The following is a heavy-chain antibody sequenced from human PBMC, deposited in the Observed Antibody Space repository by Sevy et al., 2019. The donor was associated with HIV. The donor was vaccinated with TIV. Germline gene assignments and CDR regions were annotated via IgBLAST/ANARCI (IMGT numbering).Heavy chain of an antibody. Sequence: SETLSLTCAVYGGSFSGYYWNWIRQPPGKGLEWIGEINHSGSTNYNPSLKRRVTISVDTSKNQFYLKLSSVTAADTAVYYCASYRMAGNFDYWGQGTLVTVSS. CDR2: INHSGST. V-gene: IGHV4-34*01. CDR3: ASYRMAGNFDY. CDR1: GGSFSGYY. D-gene: IGHD6-19*01. J-gene: IGHJ4*01.